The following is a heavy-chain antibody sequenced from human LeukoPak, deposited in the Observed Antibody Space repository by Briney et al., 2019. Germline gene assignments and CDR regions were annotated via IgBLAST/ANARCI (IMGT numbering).Heavy chain of an antibody. CDR3: ARGARWFGELGDY. V-gene: IGHV1-2*02. J-gene: IGHJ4*02. CDR2: ISPNSGGT. D-gene: IGHD3-10*01. CDR1: GYTFTGYY. Sequence: ASVKVSCKASGYTFTGYYLHWVRQAPGQGLEWMGWISPNSGGTNYAQNFQGRVTMTRDKTITTAYMELSRLRSDDTAVYFCARGARWFGELGDYWGQGTLVTVSS.